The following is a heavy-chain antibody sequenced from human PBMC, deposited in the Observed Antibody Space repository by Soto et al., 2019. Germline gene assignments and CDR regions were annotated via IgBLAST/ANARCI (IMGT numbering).Heavy chain of an antibody. CDR1: GYSFTNYW. V-gene: IGHV5-10-1*01. CDR3: ARLAAAGHHYYCAMDV. D-gene: IGHD6-13*01. CDR2: VDPSDSYR. Sequence: PGESLKISCKGSGYSFTNYWISWVRQMDGKGLEWMGRVDPSDSYRNLSPSFQGHVTMSVDKSISTAFLQWTNVKASDTGVYYCARLAAAGHHYYCAMDVLGQGTTVTVSS. J-gene: IGHJ6*02.